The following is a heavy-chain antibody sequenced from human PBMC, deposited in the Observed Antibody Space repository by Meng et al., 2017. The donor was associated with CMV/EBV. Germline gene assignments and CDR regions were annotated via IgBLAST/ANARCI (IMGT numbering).Heavy chain of an antibody. CDR1: GGSFSGYY. J-gene: IGHJ3*02. Sequence: SETLSLTCAVYGGSFSGYYWSWIRQPPGKGLEWIGEINHSGSTNYNPSLKSRVTISVDTSKNQFSLKLSSVTAADTAVYYCARLYEPNFWRNKRARAFDIWGRGTMVTVSS. D-gene: IGHD3-3*01. CDR3: ARLYEPNFWRNKRARAFDI. CDR2: INHSGST. V-gene: IGHV4-34*01.